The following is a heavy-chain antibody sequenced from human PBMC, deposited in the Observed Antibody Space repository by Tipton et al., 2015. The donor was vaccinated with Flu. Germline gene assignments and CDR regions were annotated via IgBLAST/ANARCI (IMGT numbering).Heavy chain of an antibody. CDR3: ARASYDSSCYYLREYNWFDP. CDR2: IYYSGAT. D-gene: IGHD3-22*01. CDR1: GDSISSGSYY. V-gene: IGHV4-31*03. Sequence: TLSLTCIVSGDSISSGSYYWSWIRQRPGKGLEWIGNIYYSGATYYNPSLKNRISMSEDTSNNQFSLTLSSVTAADTAVYYCARASYDSSCYYLREYNWFDPWGQGTLVTVSS. J-gene: IGHJ5*02.